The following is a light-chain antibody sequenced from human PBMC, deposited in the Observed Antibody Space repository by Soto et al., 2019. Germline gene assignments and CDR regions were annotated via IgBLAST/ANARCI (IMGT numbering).Light chain of an antibody. CDR1: QSVSASY. CDR3: QQYGSSPT. CDR2: GAS. V-gene: IGKV3-20*01. Sequence: EIVLTQSPGTLSLSPGERATLSCRASQSVSASYFAWYQQKPGQAPRLLIYGASNRVSGIPDRFSGSGSGTDFTLTISRLESEDFAVYYCQQYGSSPTFGQGTKVEIK. J-gene: IGKJ1*01.